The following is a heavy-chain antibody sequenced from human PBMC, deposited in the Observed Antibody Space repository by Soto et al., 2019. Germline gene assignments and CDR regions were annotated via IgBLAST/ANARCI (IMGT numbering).Heavy chain of an antibody. CDR1: GDSVSSNSAA. V-gene: IGHV6-1*01. J-gene: IGHJ5*02. CDR2: TYYRSKWYN. Sequence: PSQTLSLTCAISGDSVSSNSAAWNWIRQSPSRGLEWLGRTYYRSKWYNDYAVSVKSRITINPDTSKNQFSLQLNSETPEDTAVYYCARDREVDFWSGSNWFDPWGQGTLVTVSS. CDR3: ARDREVDFWSGSNWFDP. D-gene: IGHD3-3*01.